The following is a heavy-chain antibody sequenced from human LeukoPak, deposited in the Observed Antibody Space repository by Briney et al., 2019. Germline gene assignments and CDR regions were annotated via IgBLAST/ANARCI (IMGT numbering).Heavy chain of an antibody. CDR1: GYSISSGYY. V-gene: IGHV4-38-2*01. CDR3: ARGRRDIVVVPAPTPPDY. J-gene: IGHJ4*02. D-gene: IGHD2-2*02. CDR2: IYHSGST. Sequence: SETLSLTCAVSGYSISSGYYWGWIRQPPGKGLEWIGSIYHSGSTYYNPSLKSRVTISVDTSKNQFSLKLSSVTAADTAVYYCARGRRDIVVVPAPTPPDYWGQGTVVTVSS.